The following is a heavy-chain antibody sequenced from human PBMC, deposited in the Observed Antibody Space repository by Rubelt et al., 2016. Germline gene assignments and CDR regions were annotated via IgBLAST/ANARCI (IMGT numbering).Heavy chain of an antibody. Sequence: NYAMNWVRQAPGKGLEWVSALSGSGGDTFHADSVKGRFTISRDNSKNTLYLQMNSLRAEDTAVYYCARDRSDSSGWFQGGTEPSLFDYWGQGTLVTVSS. V-gene: IGHV3-23*01. CDR1: NYA. CDR2: LSGSGGDT. J-gene: IGHJ4*02. CDR3: ARDRSDSSGWFQGGTEPSLFDY. D-gene: IGHD6-19*01.